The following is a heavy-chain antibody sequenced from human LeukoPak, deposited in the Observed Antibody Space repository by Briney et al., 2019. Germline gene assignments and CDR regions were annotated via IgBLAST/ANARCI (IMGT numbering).Heavy chain of an antibody. CDR3: ASISAGDNYGDDY. V-gene: IGHV1-69*04. CDR1: GGTFSSYA. D-gene: IGHD4-17*01. Sequence: ASVKVSCKASGGTFSSYAISWVRQAPGQGLEWMGRIIPILGIANYAQKFQGRVTITADKSTSTAYMELSSLRSEDRAVYYCASISAGDNYGDDYWGQETLVTVSS. J-gene: IGHJ4*02. CDR2: IIPILGIA.